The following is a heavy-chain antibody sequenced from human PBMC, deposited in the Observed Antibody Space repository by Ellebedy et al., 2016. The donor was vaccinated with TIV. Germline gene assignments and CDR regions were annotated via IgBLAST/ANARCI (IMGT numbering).Heavy chain of an antibody. J-gene: IGHJ4*02. D-gene: IGHD2-21*02. CDR1: GYTFTSYY. CDR3: ARRSAYCGGDCFYFDS. CDR2: INPSGGST. V-gene: IGHV1-46*01. Sequence: AASVKVSCKASGYTFTSYYMHWVRQAPRQGLEWMGIINPSGGSTSYAQKFQGRVTMTRDTSTSTIYMELSSLRSEDTAVYYCARRSAYCGGDCFYFDSWGQGTLVTVST.